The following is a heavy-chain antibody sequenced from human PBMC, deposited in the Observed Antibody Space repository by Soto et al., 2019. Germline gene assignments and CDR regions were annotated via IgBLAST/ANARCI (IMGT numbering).Heavy chain of an antibody. J-gene: IGHJ5*02. V-gene: IGHV3-23*01. Sequence: EVQLLESGGGLVQPGGSLRLSCAASGFTFSGYAMSWVRQAPGKGLEWVSGISGSGGSTYYADSVKGRITISRDKSTNTLYLQRTSLTAADTAVYYCAKDRSCSAAGGWFDPWCQGTLVTVSS. CDR3: AKDRSCSAAGGWFDP. D-gene: IGHD2-15*01. CDR2: ISGSGGST. CDR1: GFTFSGYA.